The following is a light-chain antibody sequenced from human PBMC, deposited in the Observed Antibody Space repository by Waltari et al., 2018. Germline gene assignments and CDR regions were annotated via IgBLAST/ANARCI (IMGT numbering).Light chain of an antibody. Sequence: EIVLTQSPATLSLSPGERATLPCRASQSVNTYLDWYQQKPGQAPRLLCYAASNRAAGIPASFTHSGSGTDFTLTISSLEPEDFAVYYCQKRVHSPLFGGGTKVEIK. CDR3: QKRVHSPL. V-gene: IGKV3-11*01. CDR1: QSVNTY. CDR2: AAS. J-gene: IGKJ4*01.